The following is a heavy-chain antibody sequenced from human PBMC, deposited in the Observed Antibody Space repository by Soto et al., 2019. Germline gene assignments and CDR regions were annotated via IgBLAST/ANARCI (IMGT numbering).Heavy chain of an antibody. V-gene: IGHV1-18*01. CDR1: GYAFTTYG. CDR2: IIAHNGNT. Sequence: QVHLVQSGAAVQKPGASVKVSCQGSGYAFTTYGITWVRQAPGQGLEWMGWIIAHNGNTNYAQKLQGRVTVTRDTSTSTSSMELRSLRYDDKAVYYCARGWYVDYRGQGSLVTVPS. D-gene: IGHD6-13*01. J-gene: IGHJ4*02. CDR3: ARGWYVDY.